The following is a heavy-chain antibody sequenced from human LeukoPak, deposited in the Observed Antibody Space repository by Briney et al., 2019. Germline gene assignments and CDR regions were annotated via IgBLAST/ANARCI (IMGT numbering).Heavy chain of an antibody. V-gene: IGHV1-18*01. CDR3: ARGRWAAAGRGDY. CDR2: ISAYNGNT. D-gene: IGHD6-13*01. Sequence: ASVKVSCKASGYTFTSYGISWVRQAPGQGLEWMGWISAYNGNTNYAQKFQGRVTMTRNTSISTAYMELSSLRSEDTAVYYCARGRWAAAGRGDYWGQGTLVTVSS. CDR1: GYTFTSYG. J-gene: IGHJ4*02.